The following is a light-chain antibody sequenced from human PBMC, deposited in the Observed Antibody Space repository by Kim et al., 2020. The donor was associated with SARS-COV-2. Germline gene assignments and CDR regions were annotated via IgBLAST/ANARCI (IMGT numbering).Light chain of an antibody. CDR1: ESISTNF. V-gene: IGKV3-20*01. Sequence: SPGEGATLSCRASESISTNFLAWYQQLPGQAPRLLIFATSTRATGVPDRFSGSGSDTDFTLTISRLEPEDFAVYYCQQYDNAPLTFGGGTKVDIK. CDR3: QQYDNAPLT. CDR2: ATS. J-gene: IGKJ4*01.